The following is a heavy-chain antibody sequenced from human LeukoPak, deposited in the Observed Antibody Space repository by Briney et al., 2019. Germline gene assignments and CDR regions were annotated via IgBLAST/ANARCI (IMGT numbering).Heavy chain of an antibody. D-gene: IGHD3-16*01. CDR2: ISYDGSNK. V-gene: IGHV3-30-3*01. J-gene: IGHJ4*02. CDR3: ASPPSPATYGPVDY. Sequence: GRSLRLSCAASGFTFSSYAMHWVRQAPGKGLEWVAVISYDGSNKYYADSVKGRFTISRDNSKNTLYLQMNSLRAEDTAVCYCASPPSPATYGPVDYWGQGTLVTVSS. CDR1: GFTFSSYA.